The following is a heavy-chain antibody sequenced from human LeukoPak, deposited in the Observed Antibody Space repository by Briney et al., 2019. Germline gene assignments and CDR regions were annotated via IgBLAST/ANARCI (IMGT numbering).Heavy chain of an antibody. CDR3: ARDGEYDSSGYYSYYYYYMDV. V-gene: IGHV1-69*05. D-gene: IGHD3-22*01. CDR1: GGTFSSYA. Sequence: SVKVSCKASGGTFSSYAISWVRQAPGQGLEWMGGIIPIFGTANYAQKFQGRVTITTDESTSTAYMELSSPRSEDTAVYYCARDGEYDSSGYYSYYYYYMDVWGKGTTVTVSS. J-gene: IGHJ6*03. CDR2: IIPIFGTA.